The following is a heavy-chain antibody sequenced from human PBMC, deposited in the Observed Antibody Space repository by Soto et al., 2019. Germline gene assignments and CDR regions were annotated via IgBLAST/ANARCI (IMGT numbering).Heavy chain of an antibody. Sequence: QVPLVQSGAEVKKPGSSVKVSCKASGGTFSSYAISWVRQAPGQGLEWMGGIIPIFGTANYAQKFQGRVTITADESTSTAYMELSSLRSEDTAVYYCARDYYDSSGYYRYYFDYWGQGTLLTVSS. V-gene: IGHV1-69*01. CDR3: ARDYYDSSGYYRYYFDY. J-gene: IGHJ4*02. CDR1: GGTFSSYA. CDR2: IIPIFGTA. D-gene: IGHD3-22*01.